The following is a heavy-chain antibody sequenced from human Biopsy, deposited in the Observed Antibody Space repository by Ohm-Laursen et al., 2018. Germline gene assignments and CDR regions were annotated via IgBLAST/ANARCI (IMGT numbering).Heavy chain of an antibody. CDR2: IWYDGTNK. Sequence: RSLRLSCSASGFSFSTYGIYWVRQAPGKGLEWVAAIWYDGTNKYYAESVKGRLTISRDNSKNTLYLQMNSLRDEDTAVYFCARGGPHVRAGGSAFDYWGQGTLVTVSS. V-gene: IGHV3-33*07. J-gene: IGHJ4*02. D-gene: IGHD3-16*01. CDR3: ARGGPHVRAGGSAFDY. CDR1: GFSFSTYG.